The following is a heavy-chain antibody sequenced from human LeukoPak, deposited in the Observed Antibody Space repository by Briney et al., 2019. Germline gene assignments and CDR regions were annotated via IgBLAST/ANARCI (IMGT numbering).Heavy chain of an antibody. D-gene: IGHD2-15*01. J-gene: IGHJ4*02. Sequence: GGSLRLSCAASGFDFSSNWMHWVRHAPGQGLVWVSRIKGDGISTNYADSVKGRFTISRDIAKNTLYLQMNSLRAEDTGVYYCAKDHLGYCSGGSCQSFDYWGQGTLVTVSS. CDR3: AKDHLGYCSGGSCQSFDY. CDR2: IKGDGIST. V-gene: IGHV3-74*01. CDR1: GFDFSSNW.